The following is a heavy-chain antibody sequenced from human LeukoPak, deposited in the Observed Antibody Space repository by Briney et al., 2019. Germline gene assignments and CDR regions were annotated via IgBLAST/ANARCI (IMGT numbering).Heavy chain of an antibody. J-gene: IGHJ4*02. CDR1: GFTVSSNY. Sequence: PGGSLRLSCAASGFTVSSNYMSWVRQAPGKGLEWVSVIYSGGSTYYADSVKGRFTISRDNSKNTLYLQMNSLRAEDTAVYYCARVAIGDHFDYWGQGTLVTVSS. CDR3: ARVAIGDHFDY. CDR2: IYSGGST. D-gene: IGHD3-10*01. V-gene: IGHV3-53*01.